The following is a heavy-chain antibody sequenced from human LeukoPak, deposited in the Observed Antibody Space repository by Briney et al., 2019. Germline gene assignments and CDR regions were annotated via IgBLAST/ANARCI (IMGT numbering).Heavy chain of an antibody. D-gene: IGHD3-10*02. CDR3: ARGITMSYFDY. Sequence: PSETLSLTCTVSGGSISSGGYYSSWIRQHPGKGLEWIGYIYYSGSTYYNPSLKSRVTISVDTSKNQFSLKLSSVTAADTAVYYCARGITMSYFDYWGQGTLVTVSS. CDR1: GGSISSGGYY. V-gene: IGHV4-31*03. J-gene: IGHJ4*02. CDR2: IYYSGST.